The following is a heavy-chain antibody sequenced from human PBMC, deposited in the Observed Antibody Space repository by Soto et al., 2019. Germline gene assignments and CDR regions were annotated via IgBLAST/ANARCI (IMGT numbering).Heavy chain of an antibody. CDR1: GFSFSIYY. V-gene: IGHV3-11*01. Sequence: QVQLVESGGGLVKPGGSLRLYCAASGFSFSIYYMTWIRQVPGRGLECISYINNRGDAIYYADSVKGRFTISRDDAKSSLFLQMDILRAEDTAVYYCARDRAGTRTFPHNTFDLWGQGTMVTVAS. J-gene: IGHJ3*01. CDR3: ARDRAGTRTFPHNTFDL. D-gene: IGHD6-19*01. CDR2: INNRGDAI.